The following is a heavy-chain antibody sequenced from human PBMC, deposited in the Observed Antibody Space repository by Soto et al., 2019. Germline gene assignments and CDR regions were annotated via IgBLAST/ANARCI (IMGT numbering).Heavy chain of an antibody. CDR3: ARDHIYYYGSGSYYNRPLDY. J-gene: IGHJ4*02. D-gene: IGHD3-10*01. V-gene: IGHV3-7*01. CDR1: GFTFSSYW. Sequence: EVQLVESGGGLVQPGGSLRLSCAASGFTFSSYWMSWVRQAPGKGLEWVANIKQDGSEKYYVDSVKGRFTISRDNAKNSLYLQMNSLRAEDTAVYYCARDHIYYYGSGSYYNRPLDYWGQGTLVTVSS. CDR2: IKQDGSEK.